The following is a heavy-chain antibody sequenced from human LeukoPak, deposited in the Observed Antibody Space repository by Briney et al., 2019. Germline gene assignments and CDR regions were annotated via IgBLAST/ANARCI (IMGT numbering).Heavy chain of an antibody. D-gene: IGHD3-10*01. CDR1: GFTFSSYG. V-gene: IGHV3-30*02. J-gene: IGHJ6*03. Sequence: GGSLRLSCAASGFTFSSYGMHWVRQAPGKGLEWVAFIRYDGSNKYYADSVKGRFTISRGNAKNSLYLQMNSLRAEDTAVYYCAREFYSGSRIVPYYYMDVWGKGTTVTVSS. CDR3: AREFYSGSRIVPYYYMDV. CDR2: IRYDGSNK.